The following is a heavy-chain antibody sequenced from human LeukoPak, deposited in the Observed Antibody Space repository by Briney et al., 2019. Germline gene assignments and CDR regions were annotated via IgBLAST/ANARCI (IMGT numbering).Heavy chain of an antibody. D-gene: IGHD6-13*01. CDR1: GFTFSRYA. J-gene: IGHJ4*02. CDR2: FSGSGGGT. Sequence: PGGSLTLSCAASGFTFSRYAMSWLRQAPGKGLEWVSAFSGSGGGTSYADSVKGRFTISRDNSKNTLYLQMNSLRAEDTAVYYCAKASRWGIAAADYYFDYWGQGTLVTVSS. V-gene: IGHV3-23*01. CDR3: AKASRWGIAAADYYFDY.